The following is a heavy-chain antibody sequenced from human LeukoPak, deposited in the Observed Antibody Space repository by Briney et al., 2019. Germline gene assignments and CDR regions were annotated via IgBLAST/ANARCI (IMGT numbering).Heavy chain of an antibody. CDR2: ISSSGSTI. V-gene: IGHV3-48*04. CDR1: GFTLATYS. CDR3: ARGPFASGSYSLYGYGSVFDY. D-gene: IGHD3-10*01. J-gene: IGHJ4*02. Sequence: GALRLYCAASGFTLATYSMNWVRQAPGKGLEWVSYISSSGSTIYYADSVKGRFTISRDNAKNSLYLQMNSLRAEDTAVYYCARGPFASGSYSLYGYGSVFDYWGQGTLVTVSS.